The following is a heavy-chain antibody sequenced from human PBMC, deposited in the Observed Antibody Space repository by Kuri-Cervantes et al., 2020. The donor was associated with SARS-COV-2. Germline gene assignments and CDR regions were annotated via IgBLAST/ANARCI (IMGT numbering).Heavy chain of an antibody. J-gene: IGHJ4*02. Sequence: ASVKVSCKASGDTFTSYYMHWVRQAPGQGLEWMGIINPSGGSTSYAQKFQGRVTMTRDTSTSTVYMELSSLRSEDTAVYYCARDGDYSNYGMYYFDYWGQGTLVTVSS. CDR1: GDTFTSYY. V-gene: IGHV1-46*01. CDR3: ARDGDYSNYGMYYFDY. CDR2: INPSGGST. D-gene: IGHD4-11*01.